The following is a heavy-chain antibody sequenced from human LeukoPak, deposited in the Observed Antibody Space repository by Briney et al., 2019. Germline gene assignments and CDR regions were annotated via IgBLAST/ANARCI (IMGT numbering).Heavy chain of an antibody. J-gene: IGHJ4*02. D-gene: IGHD2-15*01. CDR1: GFTFSSYA. Sequence: GGSLRLSGAASGFTFSSYAMSWVRQAPGKGLEWVSAISGSGGSTYYADSVKGRFTISRDNSKNTLYLQMNSLRAEDTAVYYCAKGALGYCSGGSCRGGDYWGQGTLVTVSS. CDR2: ISGSGGST. V-gene: IGHV3-23*01. CDR3: AKGALGYCSGGSCRGGDY.